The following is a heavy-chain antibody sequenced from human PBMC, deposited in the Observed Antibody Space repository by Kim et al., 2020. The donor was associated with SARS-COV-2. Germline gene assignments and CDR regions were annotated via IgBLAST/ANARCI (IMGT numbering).Heavy chain of an antibody. CDR3: VKDPYDY. Sequence: GGSLRLSCSASGFTFSNYPMHWVRQAPGKGLEYVSAINSNGGSTYYTDSVKGRFTISRDNSKNTLFLQMSSLRAEDTAMYYCVKDPYDYWGQGTLVTVSS. V-gene: IGHV3-64D*06. CDR1: GFTFSNYP. J-gene: IGHJ4*02. CDR2: INSNGGST.